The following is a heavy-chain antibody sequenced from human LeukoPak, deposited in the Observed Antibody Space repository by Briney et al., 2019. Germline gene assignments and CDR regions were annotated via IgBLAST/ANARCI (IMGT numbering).Heavy chain of an antibody. V-gene: IGHV3-53*01. CDR1: GFTVSSNY. D-gene: IGHD5-24*01. CDR3: ARTFRSGDGYEAGYFDY. Sequence: GGSLRLSCAASGFTVSSNYMSWVRQAPGKGLEWVALLYPSGNTYYADSVKGRFTISRDNSKNTLSLQMNSLRAEDTAVYYCARTFRSGDGYEAGYFDYWGQGNLVTVSS. CDR2: LYPSGNT. J-gene: IGHJ4*02.